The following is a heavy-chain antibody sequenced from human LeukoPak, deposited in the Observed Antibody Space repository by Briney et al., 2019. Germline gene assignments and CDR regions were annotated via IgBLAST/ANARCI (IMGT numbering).Heavy chain of an antibody. CDR1: GYTFTSYG. CDR2: INPSGGST. CDR3: ARGGGEFNWFDP. D-gene: IGHD2-15*01. V-gene: IGHV1-46*01. J-gene: IGHJ5*02. Sequence: ASVKVSCKASGYTFTSYGISWVRQAPGQGLEWMGIINPSGGSTSYAQKFQGRVTMTRDMSTSTVYMELSSLRSEDTAVYYCARGGGEFNWFDPWGQGTLVTVSS.